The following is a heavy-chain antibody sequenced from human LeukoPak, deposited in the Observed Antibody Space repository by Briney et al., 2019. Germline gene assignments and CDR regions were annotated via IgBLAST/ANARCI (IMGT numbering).Heavy chain of an antibody. D-gene: IGHD6-19*01. CDR2: ISWNSGNI. V-gene: IGHV3-9*03. CDR3: VKDISVAGTSYFDY. CDR1: GLFFAVFA. Sequence: GRSLRLSCVAAGLFFAVFAMHWVRQAPGKVLEWDSGISWNSGNIDYADSVKGRFTLSRDNAKNSLYLQMNSLTAEDIALYYCVKDISVAGTSYFDYWGQGTLVTVSS. J-gene: IGHJ4*02.